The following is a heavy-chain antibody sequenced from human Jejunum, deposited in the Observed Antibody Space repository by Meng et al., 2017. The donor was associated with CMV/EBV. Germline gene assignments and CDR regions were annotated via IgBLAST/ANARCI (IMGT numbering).Heavy chain of an antibody. CDR2: IYYSGST. V-gene: IGHV4-59*01. Sequence: SGSGDSMRNYYWNWIRQPPGRGLEWIGYIYYSGSTNYNPSLKSRVTISADTARNQFSLELRSVTAADTAVYYCTRALNNGGINWFDPWGQGTLVTVSS. CDR1: GDSMRNYY. CDR3: TRALNNGGINWFDP. J-gene: IGHJ5*02. D-gene: IGHD2-8*01.